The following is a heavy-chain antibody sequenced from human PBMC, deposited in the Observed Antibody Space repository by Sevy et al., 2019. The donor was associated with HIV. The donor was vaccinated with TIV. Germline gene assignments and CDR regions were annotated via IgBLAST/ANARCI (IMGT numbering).Heavy chain of an antibody. Sequence: GGSLRLSCAASGFTFNNFNMNCVRQAPGKGLQWVSSISGSSNYIYYAESLKGRFIISRDNVKDTVFLQMNSLRADDTAVYYCARGPPDGSYDYFDSWGQGTLVTVSS. CDR3: ARGPPDGSYDYFDS. CDR2: ISGSSNYI. V-gene: IGHV3-21*06. CDR1: GFTFNNFN. J-gene: IGHJ4*02. D-gene: IGHD1-26*01.